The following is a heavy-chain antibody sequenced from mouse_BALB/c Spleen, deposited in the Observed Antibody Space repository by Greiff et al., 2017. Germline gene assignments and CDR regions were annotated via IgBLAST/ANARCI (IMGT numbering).Heavy chain of an antibody. CDR1: GFAFSSYD. CDR2: ISSGGGST. V-gene: IGHV5-12-1*01. Sequence: EVQRVESGGGLVKPGGSLKLSCAASGFAFSSYDMSWVRQTPEKRLEWVAYISSGGGSTYYPDTVKGRFTISRDNAKNTLYLQMSSLKSEDTAMYYCARDSPWYFDVWGAGTTVTVSS. J-gene: IGHJ1*01. CDR3: ARDSPWYFDV.